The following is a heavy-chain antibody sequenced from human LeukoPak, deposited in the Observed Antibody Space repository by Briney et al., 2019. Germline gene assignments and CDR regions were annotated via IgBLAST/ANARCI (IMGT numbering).Heavy chain of an antibody. Sequence: PGGSLSLSCAASGFTFNTYWMAWVRQTPGKGLEWVASIKQDGTEKYYVDSVKGRFTISKDNAKNSLYLQMNSLRAEDTAMYYCAREDHSNYNFWGQGTLVTVSS. D-gene: IGHD4-11*01. J-gene: IGHJ4*02. CDR1: GFTFNTYW. CDR3: AREDHSNYNF. V-gene: IGHV3-7*01. CDR2: IKQDGTEK.